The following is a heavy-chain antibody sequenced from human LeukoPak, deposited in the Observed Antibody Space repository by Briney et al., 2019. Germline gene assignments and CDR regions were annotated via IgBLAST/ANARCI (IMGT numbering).Heavy chain of an antibody. CDR2: ISAYNGNT. CDR1: GYTFTSYG. J-gene: IGHJ1*01. CDR3: ARDPGRGYCSGGSRLYFQH. Sequence: GASVKVSCKASGYTFTSYGISWVRQAPGQGLEWMGWISAYNGNTNYAQKLQGRVTMTTDTSTSTAYMELRSLRSDDTAVYYCARDPGRGYCSGGSRLYFQHWGQGTLVTVSS. V-gene: IGHV1-18*01. D-gene: IGHD2-15*01.